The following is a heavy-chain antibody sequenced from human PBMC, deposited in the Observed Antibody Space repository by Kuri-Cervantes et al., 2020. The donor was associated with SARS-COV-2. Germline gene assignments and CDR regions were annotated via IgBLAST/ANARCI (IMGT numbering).Heavy chain of an antibody. CDR3: ARAYSSSGRHYYGMDV. Sequence: GSLRLSCAVYGGSFSGYYWSWIRQPPGKGLEWIGEINHSGSTNYNPSLRSRVTTSVDTSKNQFSLKLSSVTAADTAVYYCARAYSSSGRHYYGMDVWGQGTTVTVSS. D-gene: IGHD6-13*01. CDR2: INHSGST. CDR1: GGSFSGYY. J-gene: IGHJ6*02. V-gene: IGHV4-34*01.